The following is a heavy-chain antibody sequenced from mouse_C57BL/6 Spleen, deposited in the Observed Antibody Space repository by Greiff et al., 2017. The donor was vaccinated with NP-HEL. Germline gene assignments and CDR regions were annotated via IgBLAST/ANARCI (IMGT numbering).Heavy chain of an antibody. CDR1: GFTFSSYG. J-gene: IGHJ2*01. CDR3: ASHSNYYFDY. Sequence: EVKLVESGGDLVKPGGSLKLSCAASGFTFSSYGMSWVRQTPDKRLEWVATISSGGSYTYYPDSVKGRFTISRDNAKNTLYLQVSSLKTEDTAMYYCASHSNYYFDYWGQGTTLTVSS. CDR2: ISSGGSYT. V-gene: IGHV5-6*01. D-gene: IGHD2-5*01.